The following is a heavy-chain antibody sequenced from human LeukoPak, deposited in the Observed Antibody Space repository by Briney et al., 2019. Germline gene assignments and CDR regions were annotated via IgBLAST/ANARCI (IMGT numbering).Heavy chain of an antibody. V-gene: IGHV3-23*01. Sequence: GGSLRLSCAASGFTFSSNSMTWVRQAPGKGLEWVSAISGSSGSIYYADSVKGRFTISRDNSKNTLYLQMNSLRAEDAAVYYCAKFNGGDYYGSGSYYNVIPGYFDYWGQGTLVTVSS. D-gene: IGHD3-10*01. CDR2: ISGSSGSI. J-gene: IGHJ4*02. CDR1: GFTFSSNS. CDR3: AKFNGGDYYGSGSYYNVIPGYFDY.